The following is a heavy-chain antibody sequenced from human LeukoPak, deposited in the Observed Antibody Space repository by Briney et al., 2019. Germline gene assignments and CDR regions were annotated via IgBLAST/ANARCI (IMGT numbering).Heavy chain of an antibody. CDR1: GFTFSSYS. J-gene: IGHJ4*02. CDR3: AKDLGYYGFQEYYFDS. CDR2: ISSSSSYI. D-gene: IGHD3-10*01. V-gene: IGHV3-21*04. Sequence: GGSLRLSCAASGFTFSSYSMNWVRQAPGKGLEWVSSISSSSSYIYYADSVKGRFTISRDNSKNTLYLQMNSLRAEDTAVYYCAKDLGYYGFQEYYFDSWGQGTLVTVSS.